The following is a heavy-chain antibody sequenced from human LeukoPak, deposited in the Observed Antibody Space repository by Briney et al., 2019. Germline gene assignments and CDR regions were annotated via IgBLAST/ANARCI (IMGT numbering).Heavy chain of an antibody. D-gene: IGHD3-22*01. CDR2: IYYSGST. Sequence: PSETLSLTCTVSGGSISSYYWSWIRQPPGKGLEWIGYIYYSGSTNYNPSLKSRVTISVDTSKNQFSLKLSSVTAADTAVYYCARYYYDSSGYHYYYYYYMDVWGKGTTVTVSS. CDR3: ARYYYDSSGYHYYYYYYMDV. J-gene: IGHJ6*03. V-gene: IGHV4-59*01. CDR1: GGSISSYY.